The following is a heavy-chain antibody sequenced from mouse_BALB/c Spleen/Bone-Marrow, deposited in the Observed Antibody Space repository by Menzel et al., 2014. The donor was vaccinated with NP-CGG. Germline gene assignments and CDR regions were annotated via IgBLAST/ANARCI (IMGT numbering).Heavy chain of an antibody. Sequence: EVMLVESGPGLVKPSQSLSLTCTVTGYSITSDYAWNWIRQFPGNKLEWMGYISYSGSSNYNPSPKSRISITRDTSKNQFFLQLNSVTTEDTATYYCARFTYDYDAGGFDYWGQGTTLTVSS. D-gene: IGHD2-4*01. V-gene: IGHV3-2*02. CDR3: ARFTYDYDAGGFDY. CDR1: GYSITSDYA. J-gene: IGHJ2*01. CDR2: ISYSGSS.